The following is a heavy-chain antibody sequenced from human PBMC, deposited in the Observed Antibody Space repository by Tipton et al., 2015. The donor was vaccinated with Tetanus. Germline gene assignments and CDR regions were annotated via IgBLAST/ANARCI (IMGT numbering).Heavy chain of an antibody. CDR2: IYPGDSDT. CDR3: VRHKGTIVLPGTRAFDF. J-gene: IGHJ3*01. CDR1: GYNFTVYY. D-gene: IGHD2/OR15-2a*01. Sequence: QLVQSGAEVKKPGESLQISCKGSGYNFTVYYIGWVRQMPGKGLEWMGIIYPGDSDTRYSPSFQGQVTISADKSISTAYLQWSSLKASDTAMYYCVRHKGTIVLPGTRAFDFWGQGTMVTVSS. V-gene: IGHV5-51*01.